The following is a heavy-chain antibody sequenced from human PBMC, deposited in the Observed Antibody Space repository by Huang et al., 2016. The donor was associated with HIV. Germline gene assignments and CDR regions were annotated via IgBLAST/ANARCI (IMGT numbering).Heavy chain of an antibody. D-gene: IGHD5-12*01. V-gene: IGHV1-69*13. CDR2: FTPFFRIK. CDR1: GDTFSNYD. CDR3: ARGAATTFFNYFDL. J-gene: IGHJ4*02. Sequence: QVQLVQSGAEVRKPGSSVKVSCKTSGDTFSNYDINWVRQAPGQGLEWMGRFTPFFRIKNYAQKFEGRVTITADDSTSTAYMELHSLRSGDTAVYFCARGAATTFFNYFDLWGQGTLVTVSS.